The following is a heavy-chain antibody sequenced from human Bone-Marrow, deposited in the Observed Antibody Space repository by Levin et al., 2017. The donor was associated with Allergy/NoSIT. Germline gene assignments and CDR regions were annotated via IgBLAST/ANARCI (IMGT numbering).Heavy chain of an antibody. D-gene: IGHD3-10*01. Sequence: GESLKISCKGSGYSFTSYWIGWVRQMPGKGLEWMGIIYPGDSDTRYSPSFQGQVTISADKSISTAYLQWSSLKASDTAMYYCARQGRRSGSYRPYYYYYYMDVWGKGTTVTVSS. CDR3: ARQGRRSGSYRPYYYYYYMDV. J-gene: IGHJ6*03. CDR1: GYSFTSYW. CDR2: IYPGDSDT. V-gene: IGHV5-51*01.